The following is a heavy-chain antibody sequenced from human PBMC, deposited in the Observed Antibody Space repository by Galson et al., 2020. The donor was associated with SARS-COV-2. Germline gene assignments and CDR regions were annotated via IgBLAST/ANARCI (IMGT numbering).Heavy chain of an antibody. V-gene: IGHV3-66*02. D-gene: IGHD2-2*01. CDR2: IYSGGST. Sequence: TGGSLRLSCAASGFTVSSNYMSWVRQAPGKGLEWVSVIYSGGSTYYADSVKGRFTISRDNSKNTLYLQMNSLRAEDTVVYYCARSGGVVVPAAGYDYWGQGTLVTVSS. J-gene: IGHJ4*02. CDR1: GFTVSSNY. CDR3: ARSGGVVVPAAGYDY.